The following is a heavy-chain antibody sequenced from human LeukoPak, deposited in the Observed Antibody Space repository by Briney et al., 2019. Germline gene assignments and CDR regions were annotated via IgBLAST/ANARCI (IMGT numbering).Heavy chain of an antibody. J-gene: IGHJ4*02. CDR1: GGSINSSSYY. CDR2: IYHSGYA. D-gene: IGHD3-10*01. Sequence: SETLSLTCTVSGGSINSSSYYWGWIRQPPGEALEWIGSIYHSGYAYYNPSLKSRVTISVDTFKSQFSLKLSSVTAADTAVYYCARSSMFRGVTVDYWGQGTLVTVSS. V-gene: IGHV4-39*01. CDR3: ARSSMFRGVTVDY.